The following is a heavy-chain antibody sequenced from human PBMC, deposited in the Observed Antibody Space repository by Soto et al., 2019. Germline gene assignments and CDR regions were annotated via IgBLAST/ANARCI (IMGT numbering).Heavy chain of an antibody. D-gene: IGHD1-26*01. CDR1: GYTFSNYG. CDR2: ISAYNGET. CDR3: ARASGTGVGTTSY. V-gene: IGHV1-18*01. Sequence: QVQLVQSGPEVKKPGASAKVSCKASGYTFSNYGISWMRQVPGQGLEWMGWISAYNGETKYAQKFQGRVSMTTDTSTNTVYMELGSLRSDDPAVYYCARASGTGVGTTSYWGQGTLVTVSS. J-gene: IGHJ4*02.